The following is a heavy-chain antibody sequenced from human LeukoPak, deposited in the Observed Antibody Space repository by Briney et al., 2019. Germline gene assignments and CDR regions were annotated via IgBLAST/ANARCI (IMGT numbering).Heavy chain of an antibody. CDR1: GGTFSSYA. J-gene: IGHJ4*02. D-gene: IGHD3-22*01. CDR3: ARVPYYYDSSGYIDY. Sequence: ASVKVSCKASGGTFSSYAISWVRQAPGQGLEWMGGIIPIFGTASYAQKFQGRVTITTDESTSTAYMELSSLRSEDTAVYYCARVPYYYDSSGYIDYWGQGTLVTVSS. CDR2: IIPIFGTA. V-gene: IGHV1-69*05.